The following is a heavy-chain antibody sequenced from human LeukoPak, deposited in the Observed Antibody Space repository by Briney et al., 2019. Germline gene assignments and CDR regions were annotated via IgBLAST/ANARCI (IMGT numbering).Heavy chain of an antibody. CDR1: GFTFSSYA. D-gene: IGHD1-14*01. V-gene: IGHV3-23*01. CDR3: AKGNLGVRGGFDY. CDR2: ISGSAYST. J-gene: IGHJ4*02. Sequence: GGSLRLSCAASGFTFSSYAMTWVRQAPGKGLEWVSAISGSAYSTSYADSVKGRFTISRDNSKNTLYLQMNSLRAEDTAVYYCAKGNLGVRGGFDYWGQGTLVTVSS.